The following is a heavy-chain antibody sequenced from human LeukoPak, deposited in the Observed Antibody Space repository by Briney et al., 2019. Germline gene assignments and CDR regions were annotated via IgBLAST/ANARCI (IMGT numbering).Heavy chain of an antibody. J-gene: IGHJ4*02. CDR3: ARHPRSYYGSGDLFPFDQ. Sequence: SETLSLTCGVSGGSVSSTNWWSWVRQPPGQGLEWIGEISLTGRTNYNPSLKSRVTISVDTSKIQFSLKLSSVTAADTAVYYCARHPRSYYGSGDLFPFDQWGQGTLVTVSS. CDR1: GGSVSSTNW. V-gene: IGHV4-4*02. D-gene: IGHD3-10*01. CDR2: ISLTGRT.